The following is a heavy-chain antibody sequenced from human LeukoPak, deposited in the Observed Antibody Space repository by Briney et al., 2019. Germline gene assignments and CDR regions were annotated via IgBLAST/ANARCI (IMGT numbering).Heavy chain of an antibody. V-gene: IGHV1-18*01. D-gene: IGHD3-22*01. J-gene: IGHJ5*02. CDR1: GYTFTSYG. Sequence: GASVKVSCKASGYTFTSYGISWVRQAPGQGLEWMGWISAYNGNTNYAQKLQGRVTMTTDTSTSTAYMELRSLRSDDTAVYYCARYYYDSSGYYYEGWFDPWGQGTLVTVSS. CDR2: ISAYNGNT. CDR3: ARYYYDSSGYYYEGWFDP.